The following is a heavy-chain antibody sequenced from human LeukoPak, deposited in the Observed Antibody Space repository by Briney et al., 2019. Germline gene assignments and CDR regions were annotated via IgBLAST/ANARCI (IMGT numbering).Heavy chain of an antibody. Sequence: GASVTVSCKASGGTFSSYAISWVRQAPGQGLEWMGGIIPIFGTANYAQKFQGRVTITADESMSTAYMELSSLRSEDTAVYYCARGGYSSSWYGVYFDYWGQGTLVTVSS. CDR1: GGTFSSYA. CDR2: IIPIFGTA. CDR3: ARGGYSSSWYGVYFDY. J-gene: IGHJ4*02. D-gene: IGHD6-13*01. V-gene: IGHV1-69*13.